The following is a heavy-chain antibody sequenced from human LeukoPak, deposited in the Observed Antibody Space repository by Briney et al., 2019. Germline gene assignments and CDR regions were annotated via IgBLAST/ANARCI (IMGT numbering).Heavy chain of an antibody. CDR1: GGSISSGGYF. V-gene: IGHV4-30-2*01. CDR3: ARRADTEIKRGFDY. D-gene: IGHD5-18*01. Sequence: SETLSLTCAVSGGSISSGGYFWSWIRQPPGKGLEWIGYIYHSGSTYYNPSLKSRVTISVDRSKNQFSLKLSSVTAADTAVYYCARRADTEIKRGFDYWGQGTLVTVSS. CDR2: IYHSGST. J-gene: IGHJ4*02.